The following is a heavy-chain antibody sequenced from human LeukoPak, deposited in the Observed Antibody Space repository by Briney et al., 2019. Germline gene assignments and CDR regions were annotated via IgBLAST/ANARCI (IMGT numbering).Heavy chain of an antibody. J-gene: IGHJ5*02. CDR1: GFTFSSYS. V-gene: IGHV3-48*04. CDR2: ISSSSSTI. CDR3: VRGGESTWS. D-gene: IGHD2-15*01. Sequence: GSLRLSCAASGFTFSSYSMNWVRQAPGKGLEWISYISSSSSTIYYADSVKGRFTISRDNAKNSLYLQMNSLRAEDTAVYYCVRGGESTWSWGQGTLVTVSS.